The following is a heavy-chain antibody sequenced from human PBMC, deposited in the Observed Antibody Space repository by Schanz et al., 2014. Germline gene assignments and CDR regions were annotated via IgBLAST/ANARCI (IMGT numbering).Heavy chain of an antibody. J-gene: IGHJ4*02. V-gene: IGHV4-38-2*02. Sequence: QVQLQESGPGLVKPSETLSLTCTVSGYSISSGYYWGWIRQPPGKGLEWIGGIYHSGSTYYNPSLKSRATISVDPSKNHFPLKLSSVTAADTAVYYCARVFDYWGQGTLVTVSS. CDR1: GYSISSGYY. CDR3: ARVFDY. CDR2: IYHSGST.